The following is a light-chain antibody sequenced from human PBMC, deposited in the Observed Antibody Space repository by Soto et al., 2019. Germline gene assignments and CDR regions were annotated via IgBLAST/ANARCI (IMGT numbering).Light chain of an antibody. Sequence: EIVLTQSPGTLSLSPGERATLSCRASQSVSSHQLAWYQHKPGQAPRLLIYRASSRATGIPDRFSGSGSGADFTLTVSTLAPTDFAAFYCQQYAASPYNFGQGTKLEIK. CDR3: QQYAASPYN. V-gene: IGKV3-20*01. CDR1: QSVSSHQ. CDR2: RAS. J-gene: IGKJ2*01.